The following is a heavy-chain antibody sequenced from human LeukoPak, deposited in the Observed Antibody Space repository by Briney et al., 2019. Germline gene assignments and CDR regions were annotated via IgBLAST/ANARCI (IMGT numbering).Heavy chain of an antibody. V-gene: IGHV4-34*01. D-gene: IGHD3-16*01. Sequence: SETLSLTCAVYGGSFSGYYWSWIRQPPGKGLEWIGEINHSGSTNYNPSLKSRVTISVDTSKNQFSLKLSSVTAADTAVYYCARVFGGGIDYRGQGTLVTVSS. CDR1: GGSFSGYY. J-gene: IGHJ4*02. CDR3: ARVFGGGIDY. CDR2: INHSGST.